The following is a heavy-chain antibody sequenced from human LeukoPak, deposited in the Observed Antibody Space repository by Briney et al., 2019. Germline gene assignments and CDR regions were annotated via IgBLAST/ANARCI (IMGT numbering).Heavy chain of an antibody. V-gene: IGHV1-2*02. D-gene: IGHD6-13*01. CDR3: ARDFGSYSSSWRALGV. Sequence: ASVKVSCKTSGFTFTNYYIHWVRQAPGQRLEWTGWIDPNNGATNFAENFQGRVTMTRDTSISTAYMELSRLRSDDTAVYYCARDFGSYSSSWRALGVWGQGTLVTVSS. CDR2: IDPNNGAT. CDR1: GFTFTNYY. J-gene: IGHJ4*02.